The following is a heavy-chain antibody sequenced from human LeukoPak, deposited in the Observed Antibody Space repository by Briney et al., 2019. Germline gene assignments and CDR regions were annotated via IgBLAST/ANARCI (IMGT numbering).Heavy chain of an antibody. D-gene: IGHD5-24*01. CDR2: IYYSGST. CDR3: ARRGDGYNYDYYYYMDV. J-gene: IGHJ6*03. CDR1: GGSISSYY. Sequence: SETLSLTCTVSGGSISSYYWSWIRQPPGKGLEWIGYIYYSGSTNYNPSLKSRVTISVDTSKNQFSLKLSSVTAADTAVYYCARRGDGYNYDYYYYMDVWGKGTTVTVSS. V-gene: IGHV4-59*01.